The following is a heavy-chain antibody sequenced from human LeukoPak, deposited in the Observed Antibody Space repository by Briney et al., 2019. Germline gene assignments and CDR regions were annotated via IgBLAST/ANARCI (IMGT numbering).Heavy chain of an antibody. CDR2: IIPIFGTA. CDR1: GGTFISYA. V-gene: IGHV1-69*13. Sequence: SVKVSCKASGGTFISYAISWVRQAPGQGLEWMGGIIPIFGTANYAQKFQGRVTITADESTSTAYMELSSLRSEDTAVYYCARGSGSGWDYYYYYGMDVWGQGTTVTVSS. D-gene: IGHD6-19*01. J-gene: IGHJ6*02. CDR3: ARGSGSGWDYYYYYGMDV.